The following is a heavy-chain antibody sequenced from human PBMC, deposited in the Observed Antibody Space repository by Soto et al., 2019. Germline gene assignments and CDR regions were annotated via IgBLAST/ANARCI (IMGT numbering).Heavy chain of an antibody. CDR3: ATPPYGDYGTNWFDP. CDR2: FDPEDGET. V-gene: IGHV1-24*01. CDR1: GYTLTELS. J-gene: IGHJ5*02. D-gene: IGHD4-17*01. Sequence: ASVKVSCKVSGYTLTELSMHWVRQAPGKGLEWMGGFDPEDGETIYAQKFQGRVTMTEDTSTDTAYMELSSLRSEDTAVYYCATPPYGDYGTNWFDPWGQGTLVTVSS.